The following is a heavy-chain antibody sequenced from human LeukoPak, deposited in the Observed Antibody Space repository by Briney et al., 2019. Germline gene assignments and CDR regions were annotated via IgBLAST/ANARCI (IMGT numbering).Heavy chain of an antibody. J-gene: IGHJ4*02. CDR2: INHSGST. V-gene: IGHV4-34*01. D-gene: IGHD6-13*01. CDR3: ARGRPGGSRSFDY. CDR1: GGSFSGYY. Sequence: SETLSLTCAVYGGSFSGYYWSWIRQPPGKGLEWIGEINHSGSTNYNPSLKSRVTISVGTSKNQFSLKLSSVTAADTAVYYCARGRPGGSRSFDYWGQGTLSPSPQ.